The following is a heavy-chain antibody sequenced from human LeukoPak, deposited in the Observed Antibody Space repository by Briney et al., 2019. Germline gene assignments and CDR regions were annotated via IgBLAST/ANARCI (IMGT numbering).Heavy chain of an antibody. J-gene: IGHJ5*02. CDR1: GYSISSGYY. V-gene: IGHV4-38-2*01. Sequence: PSETLSLTCAVSGYSISSGYYWGWIRQPPGKGLEWIGSIYHSGSTYYNPSFKSRVTISVDTSKNQFSLKLSSVTAADTAVYYCARGSRGVYAISVWRPNWFDPWGQGTLVTVSS. CDR2: IYHSGST. CDR3: ARGSRGVYAISVWRPNWFDP. D-gene: IGHD2-8*01.